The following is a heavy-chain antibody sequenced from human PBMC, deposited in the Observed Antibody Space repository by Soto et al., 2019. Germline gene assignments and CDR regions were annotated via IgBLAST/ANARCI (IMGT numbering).Heavy chain of an antibody. Sequence: SVKVSCKASGFTVCDSAFQWVRQARGQPLEWIGYIVVGNGNTNFAQGFQERVTFSSDKSRGTAYMELRSLRSEDTAVYYCAATTHYDFWSGYFTGVAFDIWGQGTKVTVSS. CDR3: AATTHYDFWSGYFTGVAFDI. D-gene: IGHD3-3*01. J-gene: IGHJ3*02. V-gene: IGHV1-58*01. CDR2: IVVGNGNT. CDR1: GFTVCDSA.